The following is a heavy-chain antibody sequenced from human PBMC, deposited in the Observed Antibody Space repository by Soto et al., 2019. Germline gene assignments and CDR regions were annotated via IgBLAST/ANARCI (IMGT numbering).Heavy chain of an antibody. CDR2: ISYDGSNK. CDR3: AREELTGFDY. Sequence: GGSLRLSCAASGFTFSSYAMHWVRQAPGKGLEWVAVISYDGSNKYYADSVKGRFTISRDNSKNTLYLQMNSMRAEDTAVYYCAREELTGFDYWGQGTLVTVSS. J-gene: IGHJ4*02. CDR1: GFTFSSYA. D-gene: IGHD7-27*01. V-gene: IGHV3-30*04.